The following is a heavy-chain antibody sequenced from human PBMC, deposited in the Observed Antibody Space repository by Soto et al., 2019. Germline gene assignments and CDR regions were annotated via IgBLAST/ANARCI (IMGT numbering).Heavy chain of an antibody. CDR1: GGSISTPGYS. J-gene: IGHJ6*02. CDR2: AYHNGNA. D-gene: IGHD3-10*01. V-gene: IGHV4-30-2*01. Sequence: PSETLSLTCTVSGGSISTPGYSWSWIRQPPGKAREWIGYAYHNGNAYPKPSLKSRVTISLDGAKIHFSLQMTSVTAADSGLYYCAARPYYYYGLDVWGQGTTVTVSS. CDR3: AARPYYYYGLDV.